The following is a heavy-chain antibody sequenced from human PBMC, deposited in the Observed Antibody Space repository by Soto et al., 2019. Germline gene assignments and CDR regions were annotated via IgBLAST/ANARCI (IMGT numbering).Heavy chain of an antibody. J-gene: IGHJ4*02. CDR2: LSGGRGST. D-gene: IGHD1-26*01. CDR1: GFTFSSYA. Sequence: EVQLLESGGGLVQPGGSLRLSCAASGFTFSSYAMSWVRQAPGKGLEWVSALSGGRGSTHYADSVKGRFTISRDTSKNTLYLQMNSLRAADTAVYYCAKKGAVGATYFFDYWGQGALVTVSS. CDR3: AKKGAVGATYFFDY. V-gene: IGHV3-23*01.